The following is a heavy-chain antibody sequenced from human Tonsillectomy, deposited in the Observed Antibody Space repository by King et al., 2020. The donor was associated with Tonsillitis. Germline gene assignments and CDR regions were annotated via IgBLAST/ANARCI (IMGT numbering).Heavy chain of an antibody. Sequence: QLQESVPGLVKPSQTLSLTCTVSGASLSSGSYYWSCIRQPAGKGLEWMWGVGSTNYHPPLRGRVTISVDTSKNQFSLKLSSVTAAATAVYFCARGGHYYDSSGYWAFFDYWGRGTLVTVSS. CDR3: ARGGHYYDSSGYWAFFDY. J-gene: IGHJ4*02. D-gene: IGHD3-22*01. V-gene: IGHV4-61*02. CDR1: GASLSSGSYY. CDR2: VGST.